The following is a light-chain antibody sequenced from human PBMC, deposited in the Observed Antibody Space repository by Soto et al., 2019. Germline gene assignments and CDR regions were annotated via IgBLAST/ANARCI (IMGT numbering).Light chain of an antibody. V-gene: IGKV4-1*01. J-gene: IGKJ1*01. CDR2: WAS. CDR3: QQYYSTLWT. Sequence: DIVMTQSPDSLAVSLGERATINCKSSQSVLYSSNNKNYLAWYQQKPGQPPKLLIYWASTRESGVPDRFSGSGSEKDFTLTISSLQAEDVAVYYCQQYYSTLWTFGEGTKVEIK. CDR1: QSVLYSSNNKNY.